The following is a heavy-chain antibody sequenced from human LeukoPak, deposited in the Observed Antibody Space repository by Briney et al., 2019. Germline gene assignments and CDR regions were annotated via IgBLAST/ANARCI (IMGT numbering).Heavy chain of an antibody. V-gene: IGHV3-21*01. CDR2: ISSSSSYI. J-gene: IGHJ3*02. Sequence: GGSLRLSCAASGFTFSSYSMNWVRQAPGKGLEWVSSISSSSSYIYYADSVKGRFTISRDNAKNSLYLQMNSLRAEDTAVYYCARDTTDCGGDCYSGRGAFDIWGQGTMVTVSS. D-gene: IGHD2-21*01. CDR1: GFTFSSYS. CDR3: ARDTTDCGGDCYSGRGAFDI.